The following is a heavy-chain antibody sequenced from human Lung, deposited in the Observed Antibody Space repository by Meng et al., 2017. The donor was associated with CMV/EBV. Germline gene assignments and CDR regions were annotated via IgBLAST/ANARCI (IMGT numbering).Heavy chain of an antibody. Sequence: QLQLVQSGAEVKKPGASVRVSCKASGYTFTHHGISWIRQAPGQGLEWMGWISCYNGDTNYAQKFQGKVTMTTDTSTSTAYMDLRSLRSDDTAVYYCARDPSNTSGRYAYFDYWGQGILVTVSS. D-gene: IGHD6-19*01. CDR1: GYTFTHHG. V-gene: IGHV1-18*01. CDR3: ARDPSNTSGRYAYFDY. J-gene: IGHJ4*02. CDR2: ISCYNGDT.